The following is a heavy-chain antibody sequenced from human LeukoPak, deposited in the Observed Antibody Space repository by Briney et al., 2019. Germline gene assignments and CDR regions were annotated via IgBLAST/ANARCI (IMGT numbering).Heavy chain of an antibody. CDR1: GFTLSSYS. CDR3: ARDRGSDSSGWPPYYFDY. CDR2: ISSSSSTI. D-gene: IGHD6-19*01. V-gene: IGHV3-48*01. J-gene: IGHJ4*02. Sequence: GGSLRLSCAASGFTLSSYSMNWVRQAPGKGLEWVSYISSSSSTIYYADSVKGRFTISRDNAKNSLYLQMNSLRAEDTAVYYCARDRGSDSSGWPPYYFDYWGQGTLVTVSS.